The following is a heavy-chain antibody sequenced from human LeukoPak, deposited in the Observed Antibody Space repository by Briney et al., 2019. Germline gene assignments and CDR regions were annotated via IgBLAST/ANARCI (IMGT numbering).Heavy chain of an antibody. Sequence: GGSLRLSCAASGFTFSSYWMSWVRQAPGKGLEWVANIKQDGSEKYYVDSVKGRFTTSRDNAKNSLYLQMNSLRAEDTAVYYCARDRDGYKQTPFDYWGQGTLVTVSS. J-gene: IGHJ4*02. CDR2: IKQDGSEK. CDR1: GFTFSSYW. V-gene: IGHV3-7*01. CDR3: ARDRDGYKQTPFDY. D-gene: IGHD5-24*01.